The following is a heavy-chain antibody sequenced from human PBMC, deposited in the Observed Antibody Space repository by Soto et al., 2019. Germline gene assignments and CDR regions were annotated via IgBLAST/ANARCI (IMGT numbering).Heavy chain of an antibody. CDR1: GGSISSSNW. CDR3: ARVSSSSWYRDWFDP. Sequence: SETLSLTCAVSGGSISSSNWLSWVLQPPWKGLEWIGEISHSGSTNYNPSLKSRVTISVDKSKTQFSLKLSSVTAADTAVYSCARVSSSSWYRDWFDPWGQGPLVTVSS. D-gene: IGHD6-13*01. CDR2: ISHSGST. V-gene: IGHV4-4*02. J-gene: IGHJ5*02.